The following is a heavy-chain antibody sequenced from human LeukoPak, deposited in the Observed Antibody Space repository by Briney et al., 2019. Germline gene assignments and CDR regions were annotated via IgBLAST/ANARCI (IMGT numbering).Heavy chain of an antibody. V-gene: IGHV3-23*01. CDR3: AKDYGSGSGEYFDY. CDR2: ISASDIT. Sequence: GGSLRLSCAASGFTFSLYAMTWVRQAPGKGLEWVSSISASDITNFADSVKGRFTISRDNSKNTLYLQMNSLRAEDTAVYYCAKDYGSGSGEYFDYWGQGTLVTVSS. D-gene: IGHD3-10*01. CDR1: GFTFSLYA. J-gene: IGHJ4*02.